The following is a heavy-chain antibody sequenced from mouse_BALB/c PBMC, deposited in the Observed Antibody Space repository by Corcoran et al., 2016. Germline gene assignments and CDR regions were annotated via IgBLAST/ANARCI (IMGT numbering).Heavy chain of an antibody. CDR3: ARSNYRYDGDWYFDV. Sequence: EHQLQQSGAELVKPGASVKFSYTASGFNIRDTYMHWVKQRPEQGLEWIGRIDPANGNTKYDPKFQGKATITADTSSNTAYLQLSSLTSEDTAVYYCARSNYRYDGDWYFDVWGAGTTVTVSS. J-gene: IGHJ1*01. CDR2: IDPANGNT. CDR1: GFNIRDTY. V-gene: IGHV14-3*02. D-gene: IGHD2-14*01.